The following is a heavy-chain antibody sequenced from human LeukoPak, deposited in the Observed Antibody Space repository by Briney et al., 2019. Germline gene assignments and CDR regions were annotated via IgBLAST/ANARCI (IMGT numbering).Heavy chain of an antibody. CDR2: IYYSGST. V-gene: IGHV4-61*01. D-gene: IGHD6-19*01. CDR3: ASSSVSYSSGWYSGQYFDY. Sequence: SETLSLTCTVSGGSVSSGSYYWSWIRQPPGKGLEWIGYIYYSGSTNCNPSLKSRVTISVDTSKNQFSLKLSSVTAADTAVYYCASSSVSYSSGWYSGQYFDYWGQGTLVTVSS. J-gene: IGHJ4*02. CDR1: GGSVSSGSYY.